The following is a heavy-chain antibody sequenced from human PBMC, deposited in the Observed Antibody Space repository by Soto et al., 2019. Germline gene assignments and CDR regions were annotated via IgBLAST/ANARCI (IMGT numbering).Heavy chain of an antibody. J-gene: IGHJ6*02. CDR1: GDTFSGYS. CDR2: ISGYNVNT. Sequence: QVVLEQSGGEVKKPGASVKVSCKASGDTFSGYSITWVRQAPGQGLEWMGRISGYNVNTNYARTLRGRLTLTTDTSTSTAYMELRSLTSDDPAVYYCARDVFCGGVPACPDMVVWGQGPKVTVSS. CDR3: ARDVFCGGVPACPDMVV. V-gene: IGHV1-18*04. D-gene: IGHD2-21*01.